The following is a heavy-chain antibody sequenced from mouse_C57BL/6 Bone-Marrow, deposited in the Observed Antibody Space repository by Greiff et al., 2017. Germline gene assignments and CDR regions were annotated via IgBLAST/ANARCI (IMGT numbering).Heavy chain of an antibody. Sequence: DVHLVESGEGLVKPGGSLKLSCAASGFTFSSYAMSWVRQTPEKRLEWVAYISSGGDYIYYADTVKGRFTISRDNARNTLYLQMSSLKSEDTAMYYCTRDAITTVVATDYAMDYWGQGTSVTVSS. CDR3: TRDAITTVVATDYAMDY. D-gene: IGHD1-1*01. V-gene: IGHV5-9-1*02. J-gene: IGHJ4*01. CDR2: ISSGGDYI. CDR1: GFTFSSYA.